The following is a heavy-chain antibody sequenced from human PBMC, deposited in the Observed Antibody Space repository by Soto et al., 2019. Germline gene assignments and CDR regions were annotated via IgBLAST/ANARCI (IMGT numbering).Heavy chain of an antibody. D-gene: IGHD3-16*01. J-gene: IGHJ4*02. CDR3: ATRRGLGVGGDFDY. Sequence: EIQLLESGGGLVQPGGSLRLSCIASGFTFSKYAMSWVRQAPGKGLEWVSGIRGTGDSTYDADSVKGRFTISRDNSKNRLYLQMNSLRVEDTAVYYCATRRGLGVGGDFDYWGQGTLVTVSS. CDR2: IRGTGDST. CDR1: GFTFSKYA. V-gene: IGHV3-23*01.